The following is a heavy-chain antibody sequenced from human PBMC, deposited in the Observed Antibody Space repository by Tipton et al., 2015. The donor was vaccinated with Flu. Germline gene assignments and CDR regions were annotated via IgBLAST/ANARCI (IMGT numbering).Heavy chain of an antibody. V-gene: IGHV3-7*01. Sequence: SLRLSCAASGFTFTNYWMTWVCQAPGKGLEWVANIDENASEKNYVDSVKGRFTISRDNAKNWLYLQMNSLRAGDTAVYYCTRGPLPDSNWYNGMDVWGQGP. CDR3: TRGPLPDSNWYNGMDV. D-gene: IGHD6-13*01. CDR2: IDENASEK. CDR1: GFTFTNYW. J-gene: IGHJ6*02.